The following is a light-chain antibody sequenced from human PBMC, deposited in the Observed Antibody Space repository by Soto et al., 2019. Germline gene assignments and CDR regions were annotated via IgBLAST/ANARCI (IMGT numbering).Light chain of an antibody. CDR2: GAS. Sequence: EIVLTQSPGTLSLSPGERATLSCRASQSVSSSYLAWYQQKPGQAPRLLIYGASSRATGIPDRFSGSGSGTDFTLTISRLDPEDFAVYYCQKYGSAPRTFGQGTKVDIK. V-gene: IGKV3-20*01. CDR1: QSVSSSY. J-gene: IGKJ1*01. CDR3: QKYGSAPRT.